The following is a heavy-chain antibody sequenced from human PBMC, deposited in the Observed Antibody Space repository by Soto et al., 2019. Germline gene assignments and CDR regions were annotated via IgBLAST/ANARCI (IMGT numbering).Heavy chain of an antibody. J-gene: IGHJ5*02. Sequence: HVQLQESGPGLVKASETLSLTCTVSGGSISSYYWSWIRQPPGKTLEWIGYINYSGSTNYNPSLKSRVTISVDTSKNQFSLKLSSVTAADTAMYYCARGGTYSRLIIGDWFDPWGQGTLVTVSS. CDR3: ARGGTYSRLIIGDWFDP. CDR1: GGSISSYY. V-gene: IGHV4-59*01. D-gene: IGHD3-16*01. CDR2: INYSGST.